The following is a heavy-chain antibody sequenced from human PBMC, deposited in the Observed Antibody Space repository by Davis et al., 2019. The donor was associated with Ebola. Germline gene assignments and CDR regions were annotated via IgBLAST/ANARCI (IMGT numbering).Heavy chain of an antibody. CDR2: IRQDGIEK. V-gene: IGHV3-7*03. J-gene: IGHJ5*02. D-gene: IGHD6-19*01. CDR3: VRDTSGWYPLFKWLDP. Sequence: GESLKISCTASGFTFSTYWMSWVRQAPGKGLEWVANIRQDGIEKFYVGSVKGRFTISRDNGKKSVYLQMNSLRAGDTAVYYCVRDTSGWYPLFKWLDPWGQGTLVTVSS. CDR1: GFTFSTYW.